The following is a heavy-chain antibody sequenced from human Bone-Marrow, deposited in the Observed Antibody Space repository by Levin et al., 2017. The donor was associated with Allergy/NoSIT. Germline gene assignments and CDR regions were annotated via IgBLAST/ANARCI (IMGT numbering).Heavy chain of an antibody. D-gene: IGHD2-15*01. CDR3: ARDLVGLTALGLHALDV. CDR2: IKPDGGEK. CDR1: GFTFSSYW. V-gene: IGHV3-7*01. Sequence: QSGGSLRLSCAASGFTFSSYWMTWVRQAPGKGLEWVANIKPDGGEKYYVDSVKGRFTISRDNAKNSLYLQINSLRAEDTAVYYCARDLVGLTALGLHALDVWGHGTMVTVSS. J-gene: IGHJ3*01.